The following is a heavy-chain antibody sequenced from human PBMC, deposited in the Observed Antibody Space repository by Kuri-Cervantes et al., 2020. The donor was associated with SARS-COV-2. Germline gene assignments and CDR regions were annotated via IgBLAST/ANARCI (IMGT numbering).Heavy chain of an antibody. D-gene: IGHD3-22*01. V-gene: IGHV4-38-2*01. CDR2: IYYSGST. CDR1: GYSISSGYY. Sequence: SETLSLTCAVSGYSISSGYYWGWIRQPPGKGLEWIGYIYYSGSTNYNPSLKSRVTISVDTSKNQFSLKLNSVTAADTGVYYCARGVVRNKMIVVVFTGTEYYFDSWGQGTLVTVSS. CDR3: ARGVVRNKMIVVVFTGTEYYFDS. J-gene: IGHJ4*02.